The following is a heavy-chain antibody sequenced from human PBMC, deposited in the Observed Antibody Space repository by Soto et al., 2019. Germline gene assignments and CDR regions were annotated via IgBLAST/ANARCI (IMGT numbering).Heavy chain of an antibody. V-gene: IGHV3-11*06. D-gene: IGHD3-22*01. CDR3: ARTYYDHAFDI. CDR2: ISSSSSYT. Sequence: GGSLRLSCAASGFPFSDYYMSWIRQAPGKGLEWVSYISSSSSYTNYADSVKGRFTISRDNAKNSLYLQMNSLRAEDTAVYYCARTYYDHAFDIWGQGTMVTVSS. J-gene: IGHJ3*02. CDR1: GFPFSDYY.